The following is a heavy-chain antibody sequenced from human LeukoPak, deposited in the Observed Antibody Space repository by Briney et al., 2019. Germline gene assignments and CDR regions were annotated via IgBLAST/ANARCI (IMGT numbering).Heavy chain of an antibody. CDR1: GGSFSGYY. Sequence: SETLSLTCAVYGGSFSGYYWRWIRQPPGKGLKWIGEINHSGSTNYNPSLKSRVTISVDTSKNQFSLKLSSVTAADTAVYYCARGLRMATITRGYYFDYWGQGTLVTVSS. CDR3: ARGLRMATITRGYYFDY. V-gene: IGHV4-34*01. CDR2: INHSGST. J-gene: IGHJ4*02. D-gene: IGHD5-24*01.